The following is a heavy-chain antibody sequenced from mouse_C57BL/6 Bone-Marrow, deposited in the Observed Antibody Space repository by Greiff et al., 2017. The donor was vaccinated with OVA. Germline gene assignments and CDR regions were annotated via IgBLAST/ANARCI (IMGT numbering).Heavy chain of an antibody. J-gene: IGHJ3*01. CDR3: ARMGGKGFAY. Sequence: QVQLQQSGPGLVQPSQSLSITCTVSGFSLTSYGVHWVRQSPGKGLEWLGVIWSGGSTDYNAAFISRLSISKDNSKSQVFFKMNSLQADDTAIYYCARMGGKGFAYWGQGTLVTVSA. CDR2: IWSGGST. D-gene: IGHD1-3*01. CDR1: GFSLTSYG. V-gene: IGHV2-2*01.